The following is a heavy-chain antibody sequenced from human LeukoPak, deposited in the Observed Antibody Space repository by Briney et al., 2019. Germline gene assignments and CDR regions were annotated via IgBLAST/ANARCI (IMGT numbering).Heavy chain of an antibody. CDR2: IYYSGST. CDR1: GGSISSYY. D-gene: IGHD2-2*01. V-gene: IGHV4-59*01. CDR3: ARGPISVGVEPAALDY. Sequence: SETLSLTCTVSGGSISSYYWSWIRQPPGKGLEWIGYIYYSGSTNYNPSLKSRVTISVDTSKNQFSLKLSSVTAADTAVYYCARGPISVGVEPAALDYWGQGTLVTVSS. J-gene: IGHJ4*02.